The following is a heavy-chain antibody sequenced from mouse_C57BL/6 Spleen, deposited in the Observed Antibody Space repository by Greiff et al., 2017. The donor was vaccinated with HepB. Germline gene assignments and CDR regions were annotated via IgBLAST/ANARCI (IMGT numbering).Heavy chain of an antibody. V-gene: IGHV5-4*01. CDR3: ARENGYDGGAWFAY. CDR1: GFTFSSYA. Sequence: EVKLVESGGGLVKPGGSLKLSCAASGFTFSSYAMSWVRQTPAKRLEWVATISDGGSYTYYPDNVKGRFTISRDNAKNNLYLQMSHLKSEDTAMYYCARENGYDGGAWFAYWGQGTLVTVSA. D-gene: IGHD2-2*01. CDR2: ISDGGSYT. J-gene: IGHJ3*01.